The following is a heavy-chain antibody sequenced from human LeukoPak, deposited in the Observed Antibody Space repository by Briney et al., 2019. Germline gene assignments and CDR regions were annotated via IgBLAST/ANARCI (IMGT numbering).Heavy chain of an antibody. Sequence: PGGSLRLSCAASGFTFSSYSMNWVRQAPGKGLEWVSYISSSSSSIYYADSVKGRFTISRDNAKNALYLQMNSLRDDDTAVYYCARGGYNFYGMDVWGQGTTVTVSS. CDR2: ISSSSSSI. V-gene: IGHV3-48*02. CDR3: ARGGYNFYGMDV. CDR1: GFTFSSYS. J-gene: IGHJ6*02.